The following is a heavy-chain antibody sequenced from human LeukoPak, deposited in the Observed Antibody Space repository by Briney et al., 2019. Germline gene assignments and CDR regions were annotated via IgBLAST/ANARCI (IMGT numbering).Heavy chain of an antibody. D-gene: IGHD5-18*01. Sequence: PSETLSLTCAASGGSISSNNWWIWVRPSPEKGLEWIGEIYHDGSTNYNPSLKSRVTISMDKSKDQLSLKLNFVTAADTAVYYCARDRGGYTYSHDYWGQGTLVTVSS. CDR2: IYHDGST. J-gene: IGHJ4*02. CDR1: GGSISSNNW. CDR3: ARDRGGYTYSHDY. V-gene: IGHV4-4*02.